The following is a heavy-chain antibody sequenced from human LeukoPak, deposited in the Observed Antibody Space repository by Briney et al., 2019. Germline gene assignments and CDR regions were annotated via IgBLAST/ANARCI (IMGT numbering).Heavy chain of an antibody. Sequence: ASVKVSCKASGYTFTGYYMHWVRQAPGQGLEWMGRINPNSGGTNYAQKFRGRVTMTRDTSISTAYMELSRLRSDDTAVYYCARRRLNGAYFDYWGQGTLVTVSS. CDR3: ARRRLNGAYFDY. CDR2: INPNSGGT. D-gene: IGHD7-27*01. CDR1: GYTFTGYY. J-gene: IGHJ4*02. V-gene: IGHV1-2*06.